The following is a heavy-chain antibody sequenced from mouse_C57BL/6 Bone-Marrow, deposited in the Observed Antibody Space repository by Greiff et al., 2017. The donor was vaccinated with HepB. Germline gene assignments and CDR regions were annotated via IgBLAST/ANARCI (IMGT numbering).Heavy chain of an antibody. J-gene: IGHJ1*03. D-gene: IGHD2-2*01. Sequence: QVQLQQPGAELVKPGASVKLSCKASGYTFTSYWMQWVKQRPGQGLEWIGEIDPSDSYTNYNQKFKGKATLTVDTSSSTAYMQLSSLTSEDSAVYYCARGGYVRYFDVWGTGTPVTVSS. CDR2: IDPSDSYT. CDR1: GYTFTSYW. V-gene: IGHV1-50*01. CDR3: ARGGYVRYFDV.